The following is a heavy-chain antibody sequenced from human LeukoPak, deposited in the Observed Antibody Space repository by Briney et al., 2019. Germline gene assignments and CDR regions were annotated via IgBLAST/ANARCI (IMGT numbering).Heavy chain of an antibody. CDR2: IYPTDSNP. V-gene: IGHV5-51*01. CDR1: GYTFTKYW. Sequence: ESLKISCKGSGYTFTKYWIGWVRQMPGKGLEWMGIIYPTDSNPRYSPSFQGQVTISVDKSMSTAYLQWSSLKASDTAMYYCARHAGRWLAPDHWGQGTLVTVSS. J-gene: IGHJ4*02. D-gene: IGHD6-19*01. CDR3: ARHAGRWLAPDH.